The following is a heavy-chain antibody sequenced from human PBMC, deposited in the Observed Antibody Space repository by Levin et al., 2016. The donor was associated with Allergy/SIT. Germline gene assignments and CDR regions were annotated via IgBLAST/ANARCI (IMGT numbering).Heavy chain of an antibody. D-gene: IGHD3-9*01. CDR2: IYYSGST. V-gene: IGHV4-31*02. J-gene: IGHJ4*02. CDR3: ARIRYFDWLFDY. Sequence: PGKGLEWIGYIYYSGSTYYNPSLKSRVTISVDTSKNQFSLKLSSVTVADTAVYYCARIRYFDWLFDYWGQGTLVTVSS.